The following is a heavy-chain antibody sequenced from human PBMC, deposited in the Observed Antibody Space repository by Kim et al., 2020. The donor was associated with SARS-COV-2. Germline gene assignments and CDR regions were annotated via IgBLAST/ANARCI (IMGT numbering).Heavy chain of an antibody. J-gene: IGHJ3*01. Sequence: NKYYADSVKGRFTITRDKSKNTLYLQMTSLRAEDTAVYYFARELIAALTVWGQGTMVTVSS. D-gene: IGHD6-6*01. CDR2: NK. CDR3: ARELIAALTV. V-gene: IGHV3-33*01.